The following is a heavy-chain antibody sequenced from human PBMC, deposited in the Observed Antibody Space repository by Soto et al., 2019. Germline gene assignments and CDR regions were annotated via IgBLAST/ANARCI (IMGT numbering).Heavy chain of an antibody. CDR3: AKDRDRSGRAYCAMDV. CDR2: IIGNSKSK. CDR1: GFMFADYA. J-gene: IGHJ6*01. Sequence: EVQLVESGGTWVQPGRSLRLSCATSGFMFADYAMHWVRQAPGKGLEWVSGIIGNSKSKDYQDAVRGRFTISRDNAKKALYLQMTTLRAEDTALYYCAKDRDRSGRAYCAMDVWGQGTTVNVSS. V-gene: IGHV3-9*01. D-gene: IGHD2-15*01.